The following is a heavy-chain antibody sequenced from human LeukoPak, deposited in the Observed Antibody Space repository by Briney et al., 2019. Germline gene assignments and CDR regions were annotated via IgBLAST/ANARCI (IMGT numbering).Heavy chain of an antibody. CDR2: ISGSGGST. V-gene: IGHV3-23*01. CDR3: AKVKLGSGWYYWYFDL. Sequence: GGSLRLSCAASGFTFSSYAMSWVRQAPGKGLEWVSAISGSGGSTYYADSVKGRFTISRDNSKNTLYLQMNSLRAEDTAVYYCAKVKLGSGWYYWYFDLWGRGTLVTVSS. CDR1: GFTFSSYA. D-gene: IGHD6-19*01. J-gene: IGHJ2*01.